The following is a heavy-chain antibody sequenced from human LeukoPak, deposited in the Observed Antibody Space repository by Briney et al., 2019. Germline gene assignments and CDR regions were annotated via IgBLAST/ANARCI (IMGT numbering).Heavy chain of an antibody. CDR3: AKSKNYFDY. V-gene: IGHV3-23*01. D-gene: IGHD4-11*01. CDR1: GFTFSSYA. J-gene: IGHJ4*02. CDR2: ISGSGGST. Sequence: ESGGSLRLSCAAPGFTFSSYAMSWVRQAPGKGLEWVSAISGSGGSTYYADSVKGRFTIPRDNSKNTLYLQMNSLRAEDTAVYYCAKSKNYFDYWGQGTLVTVSS.